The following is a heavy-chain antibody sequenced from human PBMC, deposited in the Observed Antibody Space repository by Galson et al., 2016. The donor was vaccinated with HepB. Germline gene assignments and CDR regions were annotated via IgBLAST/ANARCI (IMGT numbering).Heavy chain of an antibody. Sequence: SLRLSCAASGFTFSNYWMSWVRQAPGKGLEWVANIKPDGSEKYYVDSVEGRFTSSGDNAKNSLYLQMNSLRAEDTAVYYCARGREWSFDYWGREPWSPSPQ. D-gene: IGHD3-3*01. V-gene: IGHV3-7*03. CDR3: ARGREWSFDY. CDR2: IKPDGSEK. J-gene: IGHJ4*02. CDR1: GFTFSNYW.